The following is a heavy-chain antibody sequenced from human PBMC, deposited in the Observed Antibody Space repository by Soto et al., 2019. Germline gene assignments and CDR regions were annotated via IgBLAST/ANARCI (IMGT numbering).Heavy chain of an antibody. Sequence: ASVKVSCKASGYTFTGYYMHWVRQAPGQGLEWMGWINPNSGGTNYAQKFQGWVTMTRDTSISTAYMELSRLRSDDTAVYYCARDLGAGEDGYYYYGMDVWGQGTTVTVSS. CDR2: INPNSGGT. V-gene: IGHV1-2*04. CDR3: ARDLGAGEDGYYYYGMDV. J-gene: IGHJ6*02. D-gene: IGHD3-16*01. CDR1: GYTFTGYY.